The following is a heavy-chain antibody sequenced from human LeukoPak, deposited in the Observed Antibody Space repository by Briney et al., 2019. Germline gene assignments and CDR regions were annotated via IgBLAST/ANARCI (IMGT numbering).Heavy chain of an antibody. V-gene: IGHV4-39*07. CDR1: GGSISSGGYY. CDR2: INHSGST. Sequence: SETLSLTCTVSGGSISSGGYYWSWIRQPPGKGLEWIGEINHSGSTNYNPSLKSRVTISVDTSKNQFSLKLSSVTAADTAVYYCARGIVRRRIAVAPTPFDYWGQGTLVTVSS. CDR3: ARGIVRRRIAVAPTPFDY. D-gene: IGHD6-19*01. J-gene: IGHJ4*02.